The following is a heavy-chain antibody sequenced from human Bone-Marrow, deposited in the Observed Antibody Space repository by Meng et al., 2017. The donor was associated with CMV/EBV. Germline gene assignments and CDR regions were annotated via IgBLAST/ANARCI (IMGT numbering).Heavy chain of an antibody. D-gene: IGHD2-2*01. CDR1: GFTFSDYY. V-gene: IGHV3-11*01. CDR2: ISSSGSTI. Sequence: GGSLRLSCAASGFTFSDYYMSWIRQAPGKGLEWVSYISSSGSTIYYADSVKGRFTISRDNAKNSLYLQMNSLRAEDTAVYYCARGLSPGYCSSTSCPIDYWGPGTLVTVSS. CDR3: ARGLSPGYCSSTSCPIDY. J-gene: IGHJ4*02.